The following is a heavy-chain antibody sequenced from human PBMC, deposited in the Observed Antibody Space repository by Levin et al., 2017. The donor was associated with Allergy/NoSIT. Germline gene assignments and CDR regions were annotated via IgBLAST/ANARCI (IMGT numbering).Heavy chain of an antibody. CDR1: FYSFTYYF. CDR3: ARGLQLWPLDF. D-gene: IGHD5-24*01. V-gene: IGHV1-46*01. Sequence: ASVKFSFNSSFYSFTYYFLHWVRHAPGQGLEWMAMLNPNDGSTTYAPKFRGRVTQTIYTSTGTVYMELSSLRSEDTAVYYCARGLQLWPLDFWGQGTLVSVSS. CDR2: LNPNDGST. J-gene: IGHJ4*02.